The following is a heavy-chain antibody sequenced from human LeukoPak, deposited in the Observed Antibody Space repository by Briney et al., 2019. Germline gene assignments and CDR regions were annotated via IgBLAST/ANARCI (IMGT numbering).Heavy chain of an antibody. J-gene: IGHJ4*02. Sequence: PGGSLRLSCAASGFTVSSNYMSWVRQAPGKGLEWVSVIYSGGSTYYADSVKGRFTISRDNSKSTLYLQMNSLRAEDTAMYYCAREVPSGSYFDYWGQGTLVTVSS. D-gene: IGHD1-26*01. CDR2: IYSGGST. CDR1: GFTVSSNY. CDR3: AREVPSGSYFDY. V-gene: IGHV3-53*01.